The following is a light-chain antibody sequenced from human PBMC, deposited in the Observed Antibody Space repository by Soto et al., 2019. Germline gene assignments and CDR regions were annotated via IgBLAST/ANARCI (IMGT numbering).Light chain of an antibody. J-gene: IGKJ2*01. CDR2: GAS. CDR3: QQYNIWPLFT. Sequence: EIVMTQSPATLSVSPGERATLSCRASQSISSTLAWYQQKPGQAPRLLIYGASTRATGIPARFSGSGSWTEFTLTVSNLQSEDFEDYYRQQYNIWPLFTFGQGTKLEIK. V-gene: IGKV3-15*01. CDR1: QSISST.